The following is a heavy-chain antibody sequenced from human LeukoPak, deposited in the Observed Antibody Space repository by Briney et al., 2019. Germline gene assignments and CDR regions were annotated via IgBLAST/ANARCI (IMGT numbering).Heavy chain of an antibody. V-gene: IGHV4-39*01. D-gene: IGHD3-9*01. Sequence: SSETLSLTCTVSGGSISSSSYYWGWIRQPPGKGLEWIGSIYYSGSTYYNPSLKSRVTISVDTSKNQFSLKLSSVTAADTAVYYCARRPPLRYFDWLSQNTFDYWGQGTLVTVSS. CDR3: ARRPPLRYFDWLSQNTFDY. CDR2: IYYSGST. CDR1: GGSISSSSYY. J-gene: IGHJ4*02.